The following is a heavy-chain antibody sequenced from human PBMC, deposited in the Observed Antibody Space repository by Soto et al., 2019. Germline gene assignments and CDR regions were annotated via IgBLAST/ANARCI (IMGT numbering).Heavy chain of an antibody. CDR1: GYTFTSYA. J-gene: IGHJ4*02. CDR3: ARDPRKFGKYVFDF. Sequence: GASVKVSCKASGYTFTSYAMHWVRQAPGQGLEWMGWINANSGSTNYAQKFQGWVTMTRDTSISTAYMELSRLRSDDTAIYYCARDPRKFGKYVFDFWGQGTLVTVSS. CDR2: INANSGST. D-gene: IGHD3-10*01. V-gene: IGHV1-2*04.